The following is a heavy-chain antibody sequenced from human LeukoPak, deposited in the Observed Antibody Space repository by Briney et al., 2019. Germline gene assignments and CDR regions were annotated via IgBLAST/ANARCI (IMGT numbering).Heavy chain of an antibody. V-gene: IGHV3-23*01. D-gene: IGHD4-17*01. J-gene: IGHJ4*02. CDR2: ISGSGGST. Sequence: GGSLRLSCAASGFTFSSYAMSWVRQAPGKGLEWVSAISGSGGSTYYADSVKGRFTISRDISKNTLYLYLQMNSLRAEDTAVYYCARGNGDYRLGSVSADYWGQGTLVTVSS. CDR3: ARGNGDYRLGSVSADY. CDR1: GFTFSSYA.